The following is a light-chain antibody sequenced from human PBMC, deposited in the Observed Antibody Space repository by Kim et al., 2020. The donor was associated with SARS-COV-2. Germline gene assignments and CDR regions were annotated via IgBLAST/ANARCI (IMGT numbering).Light chain of an antibody. J-gene: IGLJ3*02. CDR3: QSYDSSVLSWV. V-gene: IGLV1-40*01. CDR2: PNE. CDR1: PYNVGASYG. Sequence: QSVLTQPPSMSGAPGQTVTISCTGTPYNVGASYGVHWYRQFPGRSPQLVINPNERRPAGLGDRFSATRSGSSASLAITGLQADDEADYYCQSYDSSVLSWVFGGGTQLTVL.